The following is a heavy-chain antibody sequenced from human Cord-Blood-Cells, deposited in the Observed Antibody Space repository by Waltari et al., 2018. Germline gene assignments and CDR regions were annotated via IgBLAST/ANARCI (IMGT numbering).Heavy chain of an antibody. V-gene: IGHV4-59*11. CDR2: IYYSGST. D-gene: IGHD6-13*01. J-gene: IGHJ3*02. CDR3: ARVSAATEPDAFDI. CDR1: GGSIRSHY. Sequence: QVQLQESGPGLVKPSETLSLTCTVSGGSIRSHYWRWIRQPPGKGLEWIGYIYYSGSTNYNPSLKSRVTISVDTSKNQFSLKLSSVTAADTAVYYCARVSAATEPDAFDIWGQGTMVTVSS.